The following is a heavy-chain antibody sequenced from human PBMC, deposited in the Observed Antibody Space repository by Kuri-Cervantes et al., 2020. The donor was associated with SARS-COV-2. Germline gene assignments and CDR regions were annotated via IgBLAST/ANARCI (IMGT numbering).Heavy chain of an antibody. D-gene: IGHD3-3*01. CDR2: IDPSDSYT. CDR1: GYSFTSYW. J-gene: IGHJ4*02. Sequence: KVSCKGSGYSFTSYWISWVRQMPGKGLEWMGRIDPSDSYTNYSPSFQGHVTISADKSISTAYLQWSSLKASDTAMYHCASTVAFWSGYYDYWGQGTLVTVSS. CDR3: ASTVAFWSGYYDY. V-gene: IGHV5-10-1*01.